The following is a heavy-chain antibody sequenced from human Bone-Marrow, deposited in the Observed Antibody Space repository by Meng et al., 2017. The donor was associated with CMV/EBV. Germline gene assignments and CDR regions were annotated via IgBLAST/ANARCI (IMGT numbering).Heavy chain of an antibody. J-gene: IGHJ4*02. V-gene: IGHV3-15*01. Sequence: GGSLRLSCAASGFTFSNAWMSWVRQAPGKGLEWVGRIKSKTDGGTTDYAAPVKGRFTISRDDSKNTLYLQMNSLKTEDTAVYYCTTDPSSSGLFDYWGQGTLVTVYS. D-gene: IGHD6-6*01. CDR2: IKSKTDGGTT. CDR1: GFTFSNAW. CDR3: TTDPSSSGLFDY.